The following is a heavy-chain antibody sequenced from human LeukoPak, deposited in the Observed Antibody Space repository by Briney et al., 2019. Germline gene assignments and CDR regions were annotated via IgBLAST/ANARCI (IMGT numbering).Heavy chain of an antibody. Sequence: SETLSLTCAVYGGSFSGYYWSWIRQPPGKGLEWIGEINHSGSTNYNPPLKSRVTISVDTSKNQFSLKLSSVTAADTAVYYCARGPGNYGSGSYYNRAFDIWGQGTMVTVSS. J-gene: IGHJ3*02. CDR1: GGSFSGYY. D-gene: IGHD3-10*01. CDR2: INHSGST. V-gene: IGHV4-34*01. CDR3: ARGPGNYGSGSYYNRAFDI.